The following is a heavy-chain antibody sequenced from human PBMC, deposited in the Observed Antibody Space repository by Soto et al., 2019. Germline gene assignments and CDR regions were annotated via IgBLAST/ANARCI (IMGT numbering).Heavy chain of an antibody. Sequence: PGGSLRLSCAVSGFSFRTYGFHWVRQPPGKGLEWVAVISPKGHSDSVEGRFTISRDNSKDTLYLQMNNLRAEDTAVYYCARGDAFGNENAFDLWGQGTMVT. CDR1: GFSFRTYG. D-gene: IGHD1-1*01. J-gene: IGHJ3*01. CDR2: ISPK. V-gene: IGHV3-33*01. CDR3: ARGDAFGNENAFDL.